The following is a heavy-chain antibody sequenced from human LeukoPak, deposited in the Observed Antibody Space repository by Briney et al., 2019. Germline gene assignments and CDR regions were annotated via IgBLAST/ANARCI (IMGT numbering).Heavy chain of an antibody. CDR3: ARAALGVWFGEPLGGPTEY. D-gene: IGHD3-10*01. CDR1: GYTFTNYY. CDR2: INPNSGGT. J-gene: IGHJ4*02. V-gene: IGHV1-2*02. Sequence: ASVKVSCEASGYTFTNYYIHWVRQAPGQGLEWMGWINPNSGGTYYAQSFQDRVTMTRDTSISTAYMELSRLRSDDTAVYYCARAALGVWFGEPLGGPTEYWGQGTLVTVSS.